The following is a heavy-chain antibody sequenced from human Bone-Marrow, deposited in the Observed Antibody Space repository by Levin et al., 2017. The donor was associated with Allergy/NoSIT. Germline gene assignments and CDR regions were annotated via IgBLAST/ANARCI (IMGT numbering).Heavy chain of an antibody. D-gene: IGHD6-13*01. CDR3: ARGIASGGKTYYYYYMDV. J-gene: IGHJ6*03. CDR1: GYIFTDYY. CDR2: INPNTGGT. Sequence: PAASVKVSCKASGYIFTDYYMHWVRQAPGQGLEWMGWINPNTGGTSYSQNFQGRVTMTRDTSISTASFDLSSLRSDDTAVYYCARGIASGGKTYYYYYMDVWGRGTTVAVSS. V-gene: IGHV1-2*02.